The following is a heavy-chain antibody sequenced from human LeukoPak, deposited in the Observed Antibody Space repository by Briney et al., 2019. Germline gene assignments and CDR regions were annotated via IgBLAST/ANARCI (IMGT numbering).Heavy chain of an antibody. CDR2: ITSSSSTI. D-gene: IGHD1-26*01. CDR3: ARKGLVGATKRGNWFDP. V-gene: IGHV3-48*01. J-gene: IGHJ5*02. Sequence: PGGSLRLSCAASGFTFSSYSMNWVRQAPGKGLEWISYITSSSSTIYYADSVKGRFTISRDNAKNSLYLQMNSLRAEDTAVYYCARKGLVGATKRGNWFDPWGQGTLVTVSS. CDR1: GFTFSSYS.